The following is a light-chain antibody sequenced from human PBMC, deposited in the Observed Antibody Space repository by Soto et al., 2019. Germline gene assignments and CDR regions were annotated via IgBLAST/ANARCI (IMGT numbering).Light chain of an antibody. CDR3: HQYNNWPPET. CDR2: NAV. J-gene: IGKJ1*01. Sequence: ERLMTQSPATLSLSPGEISTLSFRSSQSVRSNLAWYQQKPGQAPRLLIYNAVTRASGIPARFSGSGSGTEFSLTISSLQSEDFAVYYCHQYNNWPPETFGQGTKVDIK. CDR1: QSVRSN. V-gene: IGKV3D-15*01.